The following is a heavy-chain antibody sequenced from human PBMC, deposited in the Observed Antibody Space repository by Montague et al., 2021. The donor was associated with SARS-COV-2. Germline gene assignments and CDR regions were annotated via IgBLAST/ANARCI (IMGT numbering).Heavy chain of an antibody. Sequence: SETLSLTCAVSGDSITYFYWNWIRQPAGNGLKWIGRISAGGGANYNPSLKSRVTMSMDTSKRQLSLKLNSVTAADTAVYYCARDVVAAPGTFDYWGQETLVTVSS. CDR1: GDSITYFY. CDR3: ARDVVAAPGTFDY. V-gene: IGHV4-4*07. D-gene: IGHD6-13*01. J-gene: IGHJ4*02. CDR2: ISAGGGA.